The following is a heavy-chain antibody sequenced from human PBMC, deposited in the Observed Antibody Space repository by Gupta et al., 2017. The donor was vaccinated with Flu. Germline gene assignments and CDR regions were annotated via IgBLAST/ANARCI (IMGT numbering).Heavy chain of an antibody. D-gene: IGHD2-2*01. CDR3: ARDLRYCSSTSCYMDV. CDR2: IYSGGST. CDR1: GFTARSNY. J-gene: IGHJ6*02. Sequence: EVQLVESGGGLVQPGGSLRLSCAASGFTARSNYMSWVRQAPGKGLEWVSVIYSGGSTYYADSVKGRFTISRHNSKNTLYLQMNSLRAEDTAVYYCARDLRYCSSTSCYMDVWGQGTTVTVSS. V-gene: IGHV3-53*04.